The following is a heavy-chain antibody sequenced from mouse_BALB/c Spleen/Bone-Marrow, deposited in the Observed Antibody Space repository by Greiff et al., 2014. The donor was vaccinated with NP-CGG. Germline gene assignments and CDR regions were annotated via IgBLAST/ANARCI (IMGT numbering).Heavy chain of an antibody. CDR3: ASPIYYGNYEGFAY. CDR1: GYTFTDYA. J-gene: IGHJ3*01. D-gene: IGHD2-1*01. Sequence: VQLQQSGPELVRPGVSVKISCKGSGYTFTDYAMHWVKQSHAKSLEWIGVISTYSGNTNYNQKFKGKATMTVDKSSSTAYMEXXXXXXXXXXXYYCASPIYYGNYEGFAYWGQGTLVTV. V-gene: IGHV1-67*01. CDR2: ISTYSGNT.